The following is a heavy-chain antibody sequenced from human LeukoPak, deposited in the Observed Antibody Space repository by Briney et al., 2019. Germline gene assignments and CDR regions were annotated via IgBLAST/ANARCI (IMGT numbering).Heavy chain of an antibody. CDR2: INSDGSST. CDR3: ARFSGPYSSGWFFDF. CDR1: GFTFSSYW. V-gene: IGHV3-74*01. J-gene: IGHJ4*02. Sequence: PGGSLRLSCAASGFTFSSYWMYWVRQAPGKGLVWVSRINSDGSSTSHADSVKGRFTISRDNAKNTLYLQMNSLRAEDTAVYYCARFSGPYSSGWFFDFWGQGTLVTVSS. D-gene: IGHD6-19*01.